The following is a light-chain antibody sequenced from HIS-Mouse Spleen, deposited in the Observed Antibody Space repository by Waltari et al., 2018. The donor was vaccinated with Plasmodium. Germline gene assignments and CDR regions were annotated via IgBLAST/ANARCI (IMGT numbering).Light chain of an antibody. CDR1: SDIHVGNYS. V-gene: IGLV5-37*01. CDR2: YYSDSDK. CDR3: MIWPSNASGV. Sequence: QPVLTQPPSSSASPGESARLTCTLPSDIHVGNYSIYWSTQKPGSPPRYLLYYYSDSDKGQGSGVPSRFSGSKDASANTGIFLISGLQSEDEADYYCMIWPSNASGVFGGGTKLTVL. J-gene: IGLJ3*02.